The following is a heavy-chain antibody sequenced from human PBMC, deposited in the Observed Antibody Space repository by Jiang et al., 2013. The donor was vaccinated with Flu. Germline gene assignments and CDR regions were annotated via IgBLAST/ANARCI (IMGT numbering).Heavy chain of an antibody. CDR2: INPEVDST. Sequence: QLVESGAEVKKPGASVKLSCKASGYTFRDYYIHWVRQAPGQGLEWMGIINPEVDSTKYAQQFQGRVTMTRDSSTSTVYMELSSLGSEDTAVYYCARDFVQYFAPLFYFDYWGQGSLVTVSS. CDR1: GYTFRDYY. D-gene: IGHD3-9*01. CDR3: ARDFVQYFAPLFYFDY. J-gene: IGHJ4*02. V-gene: IGHV1-46*01.